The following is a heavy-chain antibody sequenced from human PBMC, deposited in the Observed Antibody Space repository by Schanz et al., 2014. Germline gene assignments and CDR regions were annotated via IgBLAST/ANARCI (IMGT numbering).Heavy chain of an antibody. D-gene: IGHD4-17*01. CDR1: GFGFSSYS. Sequence: EVHLLDSGGGLVQPGGSLRLSCAASGFGFSSYSMNWVRQAPGKGLEWVSSFNDGGVNKYYADSVKGRFTISSDNAKNSLFLQMNTLRAEDTAVYYCARKMKLGVYGGKGHDSLDIWGQGTMVTVSS. CDR3: ARKMKLGVYGGKGHDSLDI. CDR2: FNDGGVNK. V-gene: IGHV3-48*01. J-gene: IGHJ3*02.